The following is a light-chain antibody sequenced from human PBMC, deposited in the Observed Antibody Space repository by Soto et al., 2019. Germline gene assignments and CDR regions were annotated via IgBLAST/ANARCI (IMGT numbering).Light chain of an antibody. CDR2: EVN. V-gene: IGLV2-14*01. Sequence: QSALTQPASLSGSPGQSITISCTGTSSDIGAYDYVSWFQQHPGKAPKLMISEVNNRPSGVSNRFSGSKSGNTAYLTISGLQVEDEAEYYCSSYTRTDTRVFGGGTQLTVL. J-gene: IGLJ2*01. CDR1: SSDIGAYDY. CDR3: SSYTRTDTRV.